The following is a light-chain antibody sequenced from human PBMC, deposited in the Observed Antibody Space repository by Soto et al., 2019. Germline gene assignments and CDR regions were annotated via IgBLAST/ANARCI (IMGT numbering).Light chain of an antibody. CDR2: GDN. CDR1: SSNIGGNS. J-gene: IGLJ1*01. Sequence: QSVLTQPPSVSAAPGQKDTISCSGSSSNIGGNSVSWYQQLPGTAPKLLIYGDNKRPSGIPHRFSGSKSGTSPPLSIPGFHTGDEADYYCGSWDSSLSAYVFGTGTKVTVL. CDR3: GSWDSSLSAYV. V-gene: IGLV1-51*01.